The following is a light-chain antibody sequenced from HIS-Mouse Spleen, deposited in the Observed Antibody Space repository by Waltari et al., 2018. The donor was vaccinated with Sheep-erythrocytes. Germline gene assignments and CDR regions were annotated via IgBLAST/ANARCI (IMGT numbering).Light chain of an antibody. CDR3: SSYAGSNNWV. CDR2: EVS. J-gene: IGLJ3*02. Sequence: QSALTPPPSASGSPGPSVTIPCTGTSSHVGGYNYVSWYQQHPGKAPKLMIYEVSKRPSGVPDRFSGSKSGNTASLTVSGLQAEDEADYYCSSYAGSNNWVFGGGTKLTVL. V-gene: IGLV2-8*01. CDR1: SSHVGGYNY.